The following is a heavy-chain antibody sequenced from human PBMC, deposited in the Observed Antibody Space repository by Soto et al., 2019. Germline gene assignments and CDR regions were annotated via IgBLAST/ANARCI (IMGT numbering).Heavy chain of an antibody. D-gene: IGHD3-9*01. Sequence: ASVKVSCKASGGTFSSYAISWVRQAPGQGLEWMGGIIPILGIANYAQKFQGRVTITADKSTSTAYMELSSLRSEDTAVYYFSNDCNDSLTDLCSFDIWGQGTMVTVSS. V-gene: IGHV1-69*10. J-gene: IGHJ3*02. CDR3: SNDCNDSLTDLCSFDI. CDR1: GGTFSSYA. CDR2: IIPILGIA.